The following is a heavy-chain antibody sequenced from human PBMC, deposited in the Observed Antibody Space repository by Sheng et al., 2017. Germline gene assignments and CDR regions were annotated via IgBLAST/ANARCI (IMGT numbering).Heavy chain of an antibody. Sequence: EVQLVESGGGLVQPGGSLRLSCAASGFTVSSNYMSWVRQAPGKGLEWVSVIYSGGSTYYADSVKGRFTISRDNSKNTLYLQMNSLRAEDTAVYYCAREAIATGGAFDIWGQGTMVTVSS. J-gene: IGHJ3*02. D-gene: IGHD4-17*01. CDR2: IYSGGST. CDR1: GFTVSSNY. CDR3: AREAIATGGAFDI. V-gene: IGHV3-66*02.